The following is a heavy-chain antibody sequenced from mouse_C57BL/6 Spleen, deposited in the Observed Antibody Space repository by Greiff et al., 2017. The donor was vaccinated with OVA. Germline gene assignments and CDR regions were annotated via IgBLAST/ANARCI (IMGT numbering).Heavy chain of an antibody. D-gene: IGHD2-5*01. J-gene: IGHJ4*01. CDR3: VRAYYSNYYYAMDY. Sequence: EVKLVESGGGLVQPKGSLKLSCAASGFSFNTYAMNWVRQAPGKGLEWVARIRSKSNNYATYYADSVKDRFTISRDDSESMLYLQMNNLKTEDTAMYYCVRAYYSNYYYAMDYWGQGTSVTVSS. CDR1: GFSFNTYA. V-gene: IGHV10-1*01. CDR2: IRSKSNNYAT.